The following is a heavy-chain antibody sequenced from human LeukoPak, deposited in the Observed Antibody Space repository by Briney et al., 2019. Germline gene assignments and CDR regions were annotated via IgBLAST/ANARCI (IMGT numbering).Heavy chain of an antibody. V-gene: IGHV3-30*02. CDR1: GLTLSSYD. J-gene: IGHJ4*02. D-gene: IGHD3-22*01. CDR2: IRYDGSSK. CDR3: AMHSSGYFDY. Sequence: GGSLRLSCVVSGLTLSSYDMHWVRQAPGKELEWVAFIRYDGSSKYYADSVKGRFTISRDNSKNTLYLQMNSLRAEDTAVYYCAMHSSGYFDYWGQGTLVTVSS.